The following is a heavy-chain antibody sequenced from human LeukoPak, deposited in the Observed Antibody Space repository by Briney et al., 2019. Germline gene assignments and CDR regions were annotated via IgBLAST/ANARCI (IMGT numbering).Heavy chain of an antibody. CDR2: VSNNGGDT. V-gene: IGHV3-23*01. D-gene: IGHD3-10*01. Sequence: GGSLRLSCGVSGFTFSSSSMNWVRQAPGKGLEWVSTVSNNGGDTYYADSVQGRFTISRHNSKNTLFLQMNSLRDEDTAVYYCAKRSGGYFFEYWGQGTLVTVSS. CDR1: GFTFSSSS. CDR3: AKRSGGYFFEY. J-gene: IGHJ4*02.